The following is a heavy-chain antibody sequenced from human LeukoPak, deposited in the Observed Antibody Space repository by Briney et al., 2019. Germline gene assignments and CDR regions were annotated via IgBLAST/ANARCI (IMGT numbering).Heavy chain of an antibody. V-gene: IGHV3-7*04. J-gene: IGHJ4*02. CDR1: GFTFSSYA. CDR3: ARDWWLVFDY. CDR2: IKEDGSEK. D-gene: IGHD6-19*01. Sequence: GGSLRLSCAASGFTFSSYAMTWVRQAPGKGLEWVANIKEDGSEKYYVDSVKGRFTISRDNAKNSLYLQMNSLRAEDTAVYYCARDWWLVFDYWGQGTLVTVSS.